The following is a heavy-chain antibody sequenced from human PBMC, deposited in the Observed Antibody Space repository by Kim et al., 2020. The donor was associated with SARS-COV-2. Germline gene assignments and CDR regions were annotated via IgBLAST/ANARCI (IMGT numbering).Heavy chain of an antibody. J-gene: IGHJ4*02. CDR3: ARDLGIAAESDY. Sequence: TKTPQKFQGRVTITRNTSASTAYMELSGMRSEDTAVYYCARDLGIAAESDYWGQGTLVTVSS. D-gene: IGHD6-13*01. CDR2: T. V-gene: IGHV1-3*01.